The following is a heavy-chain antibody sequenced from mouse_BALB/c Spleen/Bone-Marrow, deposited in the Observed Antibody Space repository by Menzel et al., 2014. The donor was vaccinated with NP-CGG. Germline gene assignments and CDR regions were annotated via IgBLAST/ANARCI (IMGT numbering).Heavy chain of an antibody. Sequence: VQLQQSGAELAKPGASVKMSCKASDYTFTSYWMHWVKQRPGQGLEWFGYINPSTGYTAYNQKFKDKATLTADKSSSTAYMQLSSLTSEDSAVYYCARSGFDYWGQGTTFTVSS. D-gene: IGHD4-1*01. CDR1: DYTFTSYW. V-gene: IGHV1-7*01. CDR3: ARSGFDY. J-gene: IGHJ2*01. CDR2: INPSTGYT.